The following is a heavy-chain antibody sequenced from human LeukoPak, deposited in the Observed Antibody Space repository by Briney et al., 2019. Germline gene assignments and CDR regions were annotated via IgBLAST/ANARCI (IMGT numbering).Heavy chain of an antibody. D-gene: IGHD1-26*01. J-gene: IGHJ3*02. CDR1: GGSISSGDYY. CDR3: ARDSIVGATEAFDI. CDR2: IYCSGST. Sequence: SETLSLTCTVSGGSISSGDYYWSWIRQPPGKGLEWIGYIYCSGSTYYNPSLKSRVTISVDTSKNQFSLKLSSVTAADTAVYYCARDSIVGATEAFDIWGQGTIVTVSS. V-gene: IGHV4-30-4*01.